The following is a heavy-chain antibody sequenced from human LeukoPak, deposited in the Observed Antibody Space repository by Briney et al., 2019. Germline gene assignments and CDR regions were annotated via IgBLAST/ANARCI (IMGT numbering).Heavy chain of an antibody. CDR1: RVTFSTYA. V-gene: IGHV3-23*01. Sequence: GGSLRLSCTASRVTFSTYAMSWVRQAPGKGLEWVSSISGSGDTTYYTGSVKGRFTISRDNSKNALYLQMSSLRAEDTAVYYCAKSQRNDQQVVRRIDYWGQGTLVTVSS. J-gene: IGHJ4*02. CDR3: AKSQRNDQQVVRRIDY. CDR2: ISGSGDTT. D-gene: IGHD2-2*01.